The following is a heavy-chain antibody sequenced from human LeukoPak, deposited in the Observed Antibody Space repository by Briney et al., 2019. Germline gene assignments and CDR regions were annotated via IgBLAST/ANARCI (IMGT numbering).Heavy chain of an antibody. V-gene: IGHV3-23*01. D-gene: IGHD3-9*01. CDR3: AKDLRYFDWFSDI. CDR2: ISGSGGST. J-gene: IGHJ3*02. Sequence: PGGTLRLSCAASGFTFSSYGMSWVRQAPGKGLEWVSAISGSGGSTYYADSVKGRFTISRDNSKNTLYLQMNSLRAEDTAVYYCAKDLRYFDWFSDIWGQGTMVTVSS. CDR1: GFTFSSYG.